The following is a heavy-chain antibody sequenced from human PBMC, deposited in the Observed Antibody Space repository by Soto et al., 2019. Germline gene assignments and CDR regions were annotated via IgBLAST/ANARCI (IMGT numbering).Heavy chain of an antibody. D-gene: IGHD2-21*02. J-gene: IGHJ3*01. CDR3: ARDKRAVVLTTHDAFDF. CDR1: GFSFSAHA. V-gene: IGHV3-30-3*01. Sequence: GXSLRLRGRTSGFSFSAHAVHWCRQSPFRGLEWLTVISYDGNNENYAESVKGRFFISRDNSKSTLYLQMNSLRPDDTAVYYCARDKRAVVLTTHDAFDFWGQGTVVTVSS. CDR2: ISYDGNNE.